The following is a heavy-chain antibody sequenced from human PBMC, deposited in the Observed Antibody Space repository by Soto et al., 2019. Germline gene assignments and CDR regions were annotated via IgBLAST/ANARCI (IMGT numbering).Heavy chain of an antibody. D-gene: IGHD3-10*01. CDR1: GYSFTSYW. J-gene: IGHJ6*02. CDR2: IDPSDSYT. V-gene: IGHV5-10-1*01. Sequence: GESQKISCKGSGYSFTSYWLSWVRQMPGKGLEWMGRIDPSDSYTNYSPSFQGHVTISADKSISTAYLQWSSLKASDTAMYYCARYQGSGSYPDHYYGMDVWGQGTTVTVSS. CDR3: ARYQGSGSYPDHYYGMDV.